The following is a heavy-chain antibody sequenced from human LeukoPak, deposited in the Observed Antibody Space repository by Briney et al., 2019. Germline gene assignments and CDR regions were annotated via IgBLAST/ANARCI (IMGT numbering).Heavy chain of an antibody. D-gene: IGHD3-3*01. CDR3: ARMPYGFVDY. V-gene: IGHV4-34*01. CDR1: GGSFSGYY. CDR2: INHSGST. J-gene: IGHJ4*02. Sequence: SESLPLTCAVYGGSFSGYYWSWIRQPPGKGLEWIGEINHSGSTNYNPSLKSRVTISVDTSKNQFSLKLSSVTAAGTAVYYCARMPYGFVDYWGQGTLVTVSS.